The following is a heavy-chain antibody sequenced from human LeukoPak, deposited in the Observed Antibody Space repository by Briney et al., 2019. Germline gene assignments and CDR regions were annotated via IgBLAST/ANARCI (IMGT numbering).Heavy chain of an antibody. CDR1: GFTSRSYR. CDR3: ARDDGGNYPATLEF. V-gene: IGHV3-48*04. D-gene: IGHD4-23*01. Sequence: GGSLRLSCAAPGFTSRSYRINWVRQAPGRGLEGVSYISSSSSTIYYADSVKGRFTISRDNAKNSLYLQMNSLRAEDTAVYYCARDDGGNYPATLEFWGQGTLVTVSS. J-gene: IGHJ4*02. CDR2: ISSSSSTI.